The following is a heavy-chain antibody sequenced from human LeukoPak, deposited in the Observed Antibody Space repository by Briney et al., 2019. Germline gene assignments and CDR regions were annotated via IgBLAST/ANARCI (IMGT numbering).Heavy chain of an antibody. V-gene: IGHV1-69*05. CDR2: IIPIFGTA. J-gene: IGHJ3*02. CDR3: ARGPRGYSGYDSSDAFDI. CDR1: GGTFSSYA. Sequence: RASVKVSCKASGGTFSSYAISWVRQAPGQGLEWMGGIIPIFGTANYAQKFQGRVTITTDESTSTAYMELSSLRSEDTAVYYCARGPRGYSGYDSSDAFDIWGQGTMVTVSS. D-gene: IGHD5-12*01.